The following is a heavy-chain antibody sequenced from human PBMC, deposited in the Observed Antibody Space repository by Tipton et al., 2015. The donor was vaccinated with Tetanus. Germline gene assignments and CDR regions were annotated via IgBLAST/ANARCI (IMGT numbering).Heavy chain of an antibody. CDR1: GYIFNNYW. V-gene: IGHV5-51*01. J-gene: IGHJ4*02. D-gene: IGHD2-8*01. Sequence: QLVQSGGEVKKPGESLKISCKGSGYIFNNYWIGWVRQKPGKGLEWMGIIYPGDSDTRYSPSFQGQVPISVDKSINTAYLQWSSLKASDPSMFYCARAHCTDGVCTFDFWGQGALVTVAS. CDR3: ARAHCTDGVCTFDF. CDR2: IYPGDSDT.